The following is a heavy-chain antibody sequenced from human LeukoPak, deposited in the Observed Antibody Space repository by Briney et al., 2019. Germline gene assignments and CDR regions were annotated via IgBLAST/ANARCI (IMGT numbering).Heavy chain of an antibody. Sequence: SVKVSRKASGGTFSSYAISWVRQAPGQGLEWMGRIIPIFGTANYAQKFQGRVTITTDESTSTAYMELSSLRSEDTAVYYCAGIRYSYAEHYFDYWGQGTLVTVSS. D-gene: IGHD5-18*01. CDR2: IIPIFGTA. V-gene: IGHV1-69*05. CDR3: AGIRYSYAEHYFDY. CDR1: GGTFSSYA. J-gene: IGHJ4*02.